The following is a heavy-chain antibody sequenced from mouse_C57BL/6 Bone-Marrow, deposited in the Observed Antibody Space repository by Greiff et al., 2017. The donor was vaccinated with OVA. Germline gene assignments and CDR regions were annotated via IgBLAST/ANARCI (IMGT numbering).Heavy chain of an antibody. V-gene: IGHV5-4*01. CDR2: ISDGGSYT. CDR3: TRDYYGSSYGY. CDR1: GFTFSSYA. J-gene: IGHJ2*01. D-gene: IGHD1-1*01. Sequence: EVHLVESGGGLVKPGGSLKLSCAASGFTFSSYAMSWVRQTPEKRLEWVATISDGGSYTYYPDNVKGRFIISRDNAKNNLYLQMSQMKSEATAMYYSTRDYYGSSYGYWGQGTTLTVSS.